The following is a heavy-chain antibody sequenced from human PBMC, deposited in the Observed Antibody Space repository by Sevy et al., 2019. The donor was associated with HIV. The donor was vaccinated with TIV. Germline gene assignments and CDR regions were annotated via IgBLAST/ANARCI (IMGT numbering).Heavy chain of an antibody. Sequence: GGSLRLSCIGSGFSFSYYGIHWVRQSPGKGLDWVALISHDGINEYYADSVKGRFIISRDNSKNTLSLQMNSLRTEDTAVYYCAKAAIVAVTASPNCFDYWGQGVLVTVSS. D-gene: IGHD2-21*02. J-gene: IGHJ4*02. CDR1: GFSFSYYG. CDR2: ISHDGINE. V-gene: IGHV3-30*18. CDR3: AKAAIVAVTASPNCFDY.